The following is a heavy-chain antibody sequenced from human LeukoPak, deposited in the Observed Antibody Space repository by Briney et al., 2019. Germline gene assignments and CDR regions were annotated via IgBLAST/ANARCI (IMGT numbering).Heavy chain of an antibody. J-gene: IGHJ6*03. D-gene: IGHD1-26*01. CDR3: ARLIRGGATYYYYMDV. V-gene: IGHV1-18*01. CDR1: GYTFTSYD. CDR2: ISAYNGNT. Sequence: WASVKVSCKASGYTFTSYDINWVRQATGQGLEWMGWISAYNGNTNYAQKLQGRVTMTTDTSTSTAYMELRSLRSDDTAVYYCARLIRGGATYYYYMDVWGKGTTVTVSS.